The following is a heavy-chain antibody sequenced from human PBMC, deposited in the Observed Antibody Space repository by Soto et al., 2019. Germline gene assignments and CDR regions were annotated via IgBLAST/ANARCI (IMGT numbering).Heavy chain of an antibody. V-gene: IGHV4-34*01. CDR2: INHSGST. Sequence: SSETLSLTCAVYFGSFSGYYWSWIRQPPGKGLEWIGEINHSGSTNYNPSLKSRVTISVDTSKNQFSLKLTSVTAADTSVYYCARVGYGGNINWFDSWGQGTLVTVSS. J-gene: IGHJ5*01. CDR3: ARVGYGGNINWFDS. CDR1: FGSFSGYY. D-gene: IGHD4-17*01.